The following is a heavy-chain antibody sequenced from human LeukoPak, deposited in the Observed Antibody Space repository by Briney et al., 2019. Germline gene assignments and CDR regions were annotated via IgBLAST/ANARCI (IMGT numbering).Heavy chain of an antibody. CDR1: GYSISSGYY. Sequence: SETLSLTCTVSGYSISSGYYWGWIRQPPGKGLEWIGSIYHSGSTYYNPSLKSRVTISVDTSKNQFSLNLRSVTPEDTAVYYCARNLIPEQLVLNFWGQGTLVTVSS. CDR2: IYHSGST. V-gene: IGHV4-38-2*02. D-gene: IGHD6-13*01. J-gene: IGHJ4*02. CDR3: ARNLIPEQLVLNF.